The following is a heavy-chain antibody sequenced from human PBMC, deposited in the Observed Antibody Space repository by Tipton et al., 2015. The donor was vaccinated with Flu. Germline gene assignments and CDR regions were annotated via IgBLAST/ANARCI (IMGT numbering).Heavy chain of an antibody. D-gene: IGHD3-10*02. CDR3: ARHTGDSVRGIIDY. V-gene: IGHV4-38-2*01. CDR2: SYHSGST. Sequence: TLSLTCAVSGYSISSGYYWGCVRQPPGKGLEWIGTSYHSGSTYYNPSLKSRLTISVDTSKNQFSLKLSSVTAADTAVYYCARHTGDSVRGIIDYWGQGTLLTVS. CDR1: GYSISSGYY. J-gene: IGHJ4*02.